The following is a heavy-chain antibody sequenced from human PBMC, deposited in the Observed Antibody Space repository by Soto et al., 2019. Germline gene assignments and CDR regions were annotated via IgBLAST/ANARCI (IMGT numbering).Heavy chain of an antibody. V-gene: IGHV4-31*03. CDR3: ASSQHIDHYDSSAGNYGMDV. Sequence: QVQLQESGPGLVKPSQTLSLTGTVSGGSISSGGYYWSWIRQHPGKGLEWIGYIYYSGSTYYNPSLKSRVTISVDTSKNQFSLKLSSVIAADTAVYYCASSQHIDHYDSSAGNYGMDVWGQGPTVSVSS. CDR1: GGSISSGGYY. D-gene: IGHD3-22*01. J-gene: IGHJ6*02. CDR2: IYYSGST.